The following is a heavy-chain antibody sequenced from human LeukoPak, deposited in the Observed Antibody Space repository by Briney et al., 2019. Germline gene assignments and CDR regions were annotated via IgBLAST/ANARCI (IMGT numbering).Heavy chain of an antibody. CDR1: GASISSFY. CDR3: ARGPSLYGP. V-gene: IGHV4-59*01. D-gene: IGHD3-10*01. Sequence: SETPFLTFTVSGASISSFYWSWSPEPPRKGMEWIGYIYYSGSTKYNPSLKSRVSISVDTSKTQFSLKLTTVIAADTAVYYCARGPSLYGPWGQGTLVTVSS. CDR2: IYYSGST. J-gene: IGHJ5*02.